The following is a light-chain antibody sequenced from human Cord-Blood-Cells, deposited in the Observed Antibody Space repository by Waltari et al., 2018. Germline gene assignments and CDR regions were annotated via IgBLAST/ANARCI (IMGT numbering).Light chain of an antibody. V-gene: IGLV2-14*01. Sequence: QSALTQPASVSGSPGQSITISCTGTRSDVGDYNYVSWYQQHPGKAPKLMIYDVSKRPSGVSNRFSGSKSGNTASLTISGLQAEDEADYYCSSYTSSSTSVVFGGGTKLTVL. CDR3: SSYTSSSTSVV. J-gene: IGLJ2*01. CDR1: RSDVGDYNY. CDR2: DVS.